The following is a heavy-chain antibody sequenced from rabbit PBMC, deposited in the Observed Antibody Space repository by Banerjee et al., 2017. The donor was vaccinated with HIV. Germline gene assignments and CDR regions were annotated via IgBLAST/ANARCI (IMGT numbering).Heavy chain of an antibody. CDR3: ARCDAGSSWGLDL. D-gene: IGHD4-2*01. V-gene: IGHV1S45*01. CDR1: GFSFSSSYW. Sequence: QELVEESGGDLVKPAGSLTLTCTASGFSFSSSYWLCWVRQVPGKGLEWIGFIYSGDGSTYVASWVNGRFTISQTSSTTVTLQLNSLTAADTASDFCARCDAGSSWGLDLWGQGTLVTVS. CDR2: IYSGDGST. J-gene: IGHJ3*01.